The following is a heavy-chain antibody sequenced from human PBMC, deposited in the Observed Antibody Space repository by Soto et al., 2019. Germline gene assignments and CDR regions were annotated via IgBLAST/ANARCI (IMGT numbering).Heavy chain of an antibody. D-gene: IGHD3-3*02. V-gene: IGHV1-69*12. J-gene: IGHJ6*02. CDR1: GGTFSNSA. CDR3: ATDRDRPQLGGNYFYILDV. Sequence: QVQLEQSGAEVKKPGSSVKVSCKASGGTFSNSAISWVRQAPGQGLEWMGGIIPIFRTPDYAQKFQGRVTVTADESTSTAYMELSGLRSDDTAVYYCATDRDRPQLGGNYFYILDVWGQGTTGTVSS. CDR2: IIPIFRTP.